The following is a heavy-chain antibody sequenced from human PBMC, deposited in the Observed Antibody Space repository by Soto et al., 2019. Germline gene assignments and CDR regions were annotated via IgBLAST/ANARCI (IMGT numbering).Heavy chain of an antibody. D-gene: IGHD3-22*01. CDR3: ARGYYDSSGYPFQS. Sequence: ASVKVSCKASRGTFSTYGSSWVRQAPGQGLEWMGGIIPVYGTTDYAQKFQGRLTIAADESTATVYMELSSLRPDDTAVYYCARGYYDSSGYPFQSWGQGTLVTVSS. J-gene: IGHJ4*02. CDR1: RGTFSTYG. V-gene: IGHV1-69*13. CDR2: IIPVYGTT.